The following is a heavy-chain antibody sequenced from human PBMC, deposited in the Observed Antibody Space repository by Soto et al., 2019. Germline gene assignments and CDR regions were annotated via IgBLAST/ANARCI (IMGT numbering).Heavy chain of an antibody. CDR2: IYYSGST. CDR3: ARLPRGYSYGYVCHEQYWLDP. J-gene: IGHJ5*02. V-gene: IGHV4-31*03. CDR1: GGSSSSGGYY. D-gene: IGHD5-18*01. Sequence: SETLSLTCTVSGGSSSSGGYYWSWIRQHPGKGLEWIGYIYYSGSTYYNPSLKSRVTISVDTSKNQFSLKLSSVTAADTAVYYCARLPRGYSYGYVCHEQYWLDPRGQLSVVTVSS.